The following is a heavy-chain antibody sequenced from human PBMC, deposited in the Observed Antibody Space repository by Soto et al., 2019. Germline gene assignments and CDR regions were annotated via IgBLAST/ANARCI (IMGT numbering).Heavy chain of an antibody. CDR3: ARGAYSSSPGTLDY. Sequence: QVQLVQSGAEVKKPGSSVKVSCKASGGTFSSYAISWVRQAPGQGLEWMGGIIPIFGTAHYAQKLQGRVTITADESTSTAYMELSSLRSKDTAVYYRARGAYSSSPGTLDYWGQGTLVTVSS. CDR2: IIPIFGTA. CDR1: GGTFSSYA. D-gene: IGHD6-13*01. V-gene: IGHV1-69*01. J-gene: IGHJ4*02.